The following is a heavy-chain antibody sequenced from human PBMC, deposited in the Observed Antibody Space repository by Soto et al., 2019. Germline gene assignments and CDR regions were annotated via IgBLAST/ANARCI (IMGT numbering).Heavy chain of an antibody. V-gene: IGHV5-51*01. D-gene: IGHD6-19*01. J-gene: IGHJ6*03. CDR1: GYNFTSYW. CDR2: IYPGDSDT. Sequence: PGESLKISCKGSGYNFTSYWIGWVRQMPGKGLEWMGIIYPGDSDTRYSPSFQGQVTISADKSISTAYLQWSSLKASDTAMYYCARGGAVAGTSQGYYYYYMDVWGKGTTVTVSS. CDR3: ARGGAVAGTSQGYYYYYMDV.